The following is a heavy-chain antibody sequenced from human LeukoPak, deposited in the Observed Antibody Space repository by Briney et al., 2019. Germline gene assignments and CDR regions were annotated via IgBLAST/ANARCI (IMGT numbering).Heavy chain of an antibody. CDR2: IIPFLDIT. Sequence: SVEVSCKASGDTFSNHAINWVRQAPGQGLEWMGRIIPFLDITTSAQNSQGRVTITADKSTSTAYMELSSLRSDDTAVYYCAREPIEMPEGGFDYWGQGVLVTVSS. CDR1: GDTFSNHA. CDR3: AREPIEMPEGGFDY. D-gene: IGHD1-26*01. V-gene: IGHV1-69*04. J-gene: IGHJ4*02.